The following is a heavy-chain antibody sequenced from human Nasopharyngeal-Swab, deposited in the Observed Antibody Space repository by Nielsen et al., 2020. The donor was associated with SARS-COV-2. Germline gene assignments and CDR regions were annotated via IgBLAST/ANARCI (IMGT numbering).Heavy chain of an antibody. J-gene: IGHJ6*03. CDR2: ISYTSSTI. CDR1: GFTHSAYT. V-gene: IGHV3-48*04. D-gene: IGHD4-17*01. CDR3: ARDGTTAHDYYYYMDV. Sequence: GESLNISCVASGFTHSAYTMNWVRQAPGKGLEWLSYISYTSSTIYYADSVKGRFTISRDNAKNSLYLQMNSLRAEDTAVYYCARDGTTAHDYYYYMDVWGKGTTVTVSS.